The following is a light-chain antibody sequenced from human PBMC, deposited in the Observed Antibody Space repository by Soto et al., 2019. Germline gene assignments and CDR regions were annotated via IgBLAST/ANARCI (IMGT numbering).Light chain of an antibody. CDR1: QSISSY. CDR3: QQYNSHPRWT. J-gene: IGKJ1*01. V-gene: IGKV1-5*03. Sequence: DIQMTQSPSTLSASVGDRVTITCRASQSISSYLAWYQQKPGKAPKLLIYKASTLESGVPSRFSGSGSGTEFTLTISILQPDVFAAYFCQQYNSHPRWTFGQGPKVDIK. CDR2: KAS.